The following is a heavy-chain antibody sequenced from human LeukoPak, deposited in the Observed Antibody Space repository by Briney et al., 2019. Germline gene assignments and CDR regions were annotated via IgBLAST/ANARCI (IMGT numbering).Heavy chain of an antibody. D-gene: IGHD3-22*01. Sequence: GGSLRLSCAASGFTFSSYWMSWVRQAPGKGLEWVANIKQDGSEKYYVDSVKGRFTISRDNAKNSLYLQMNSLRAEDTAVYYCARTKNSGRYYYFDYWGPGTLVTVSS. CDR2: IKQDGSEK. V-gene: IGHV3-7*01. CDR3: ARTKNSGRYYYFDY. J-gene: IGHJ4*02. CDR1: GFTFSSYW.